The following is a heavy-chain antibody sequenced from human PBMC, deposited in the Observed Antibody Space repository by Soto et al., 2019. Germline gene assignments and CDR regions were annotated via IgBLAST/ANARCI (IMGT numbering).Heavy chain of an antibody. D-gene: IGHD4-17*01. CDR2: IYPGDSDT. CDR3: ARHGGYGDEASYYYYGMDV. J-gene: IGHJ6*02. Sequence: PGESLKISCKGSGYSFTSYWIGWVRQMPGKGLEWMGIIYPGDSDTRYSPSFQGQVTISADKSISTAYLQWSSLKASDTAMYYCARHGGYGDEASYYYYGMDVWGQGTTVTVSS. CDR1: GYSFTSYW. V-gene: IGHV5-51*01.